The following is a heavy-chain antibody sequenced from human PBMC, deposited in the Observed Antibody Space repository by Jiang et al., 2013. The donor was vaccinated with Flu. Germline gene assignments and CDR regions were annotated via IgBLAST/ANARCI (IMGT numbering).Heavy chain of an antibody. J-gene: IGHJ6*01. CDR2: LTGRDSKT. D-gene: IGHD6-19*01. CDR3: AKEHWLGRIYHGLDV. Sequence: VQLVESGGDLVQPGGSLRLSCAASGLSVSSYAMSWVRQAPGKALEWVSGLTGRDSKTYYADSVKGRFTISRDNSKNTLYLQMNSLRAEDTAVYFCAKEHWLGRIYHGLDV. CDR1: GLSVSSYA. V-gene: IGHV3-23*04.